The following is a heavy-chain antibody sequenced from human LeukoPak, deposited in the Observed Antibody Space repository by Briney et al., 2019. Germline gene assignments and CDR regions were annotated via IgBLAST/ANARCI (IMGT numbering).Heavy chain of an antibody. V-gene: IGHV4-34*01. Sequence: SETLSLTCAVYGGSFSGYYWSWIRQPPGKGLEWIGEINHSGSTNYNPSLKSLVTISVDTSKNQFSLKLSSVTAADTAVYYCARGTTVTTRYYYYYGMDVWGQGTTVTVSS. CDR2: INHSGST. J-gene: IGHJ6*02. D-gene: IGHD4-17*01. CDR1: GGSFSGYY. CDR3: ARGTTVTTRYYYYYGMDV.